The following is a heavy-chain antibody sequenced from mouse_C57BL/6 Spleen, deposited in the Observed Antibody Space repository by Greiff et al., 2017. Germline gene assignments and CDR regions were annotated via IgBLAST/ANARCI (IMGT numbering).Heavy chain of an antibody. J-gene: IGHJ2*01. D-gene: IGHD1-1*01. CDR2: IHPNSGST. V-gene: IGHV1-64*01. CDR3: DRPLITTVPYFDY. CDR1: GYTFTSYW. Sequence: QVQLQQPGAELVKPGASVKLSCKASGYTFTSYWMHWVKQRPGQGLEWIGMIHPNSGSTNYNEKFKSKATLTVDKSSSTAYMKLSSLTSEDSAVYYCDRPLITTVPYFDYWGQGTNLTVSS.